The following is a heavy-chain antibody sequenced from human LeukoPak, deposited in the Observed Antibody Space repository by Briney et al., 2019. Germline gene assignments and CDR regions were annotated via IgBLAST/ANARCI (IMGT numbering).Heavy chain of an antibody. D-gene: IGHD3-10*01. CDR1: GYTFTGYY. J-gene: IGHJ5*02. Sequence: ASVKVSCKASGYTFTGYYMHWVRQAPGQGLEWMGWINPNSGGTNYAQKFQGRVTMTRDTSISTAYMELSRLRSDDTAVYYCARDGEYGSGSYSGNWFDPWGQGTLVTVSS. V-gene: IGHV1-2*02. CDR2: INPNSGGT. CDR3: ARDGEYGSGSYSGNWFDP.